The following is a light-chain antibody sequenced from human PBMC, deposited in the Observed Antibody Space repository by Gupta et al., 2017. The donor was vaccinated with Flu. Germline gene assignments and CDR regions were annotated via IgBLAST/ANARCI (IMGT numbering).Light chain of an antibody. CDR3: QQNYTTPRT. CDR2: STS. J-gene: IGKJ1*01. V-gene: IGKV1-39*01. Sequence: DIQLTQSPSALSASVGDRVAITCRASQTIALHVNWYQQKPGKAPHLLIHSTSALHTGVPSRFNGSGAWSEFTLTINSLQPEDFATYYCQQNYTTPRTFGQGTKVEIK. CDR1: QTIALH.